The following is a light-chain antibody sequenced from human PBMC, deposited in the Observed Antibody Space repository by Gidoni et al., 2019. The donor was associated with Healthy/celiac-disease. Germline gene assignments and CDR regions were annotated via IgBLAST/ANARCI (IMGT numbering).Light chain of an antibody. CDR3: QQYNNWRA. V-gene: IGKV3-15*01. CDR2: GAS. J-gene: IGKJ1*01. CDR1: QSVSSN. Sequence: EIVMTQSPATLSVSPGDRATLSCRASQSVSSNLAWYQQKPGQAPRLLIYGASSGSGTEFTLTISSLQSEDFAVYYCQQYNNWRAFGPXTKVEIK.